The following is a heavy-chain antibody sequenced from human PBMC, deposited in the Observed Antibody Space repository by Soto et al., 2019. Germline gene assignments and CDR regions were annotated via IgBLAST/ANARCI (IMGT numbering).Heavy chain of an antibody. D-gene: IGHD4-17*01. CDR3: ARDSGDYVDWYFDL. CDR2: IWYDGSNK. CDR1: GFTFSSYG. V-gene: IGHV3-33*01. Sequence: GGSLRLSCAASGFTFSSYGMHWVRQAPGKGLEWVAVIWYDGSNKYYADSVKGRFTISRDNSKNALYPQMNSLRAEDTAVYYCARDSGDYVDWYFDLRGRGTLVTVSS. J-gene: IGHJ2*01.